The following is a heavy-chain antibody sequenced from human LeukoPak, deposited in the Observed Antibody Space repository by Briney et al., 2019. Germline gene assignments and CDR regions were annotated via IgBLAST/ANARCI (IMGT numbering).Heavy chain of an antibody. CDR2: INPNSGGS. D-gene: IGHD3-9*01. CDR1: GYTFTGYY. V-gene: IGHV1-2*02. Sequence: ASVKVSCKASGYTFTGYYMHWVRQAPGQGLEWMGWINPNSGGSNYAQKFQGRVTMTRDTSISTAYMELSRLRSDDTAEYYCARAQGTNYDILTGNNWFDPWGQGTLVTVSS. CDR3: ARAQGTNYDILTGNNWFDP. J-gene: IGHJ5*02.